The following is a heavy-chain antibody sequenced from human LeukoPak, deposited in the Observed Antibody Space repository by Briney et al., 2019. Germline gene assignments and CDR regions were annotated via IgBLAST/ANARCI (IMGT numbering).Heavy chain of an antibody. V-gene: IGHV3-7*01. CDR3: ARTHGSSYY. CDR2: IKQDGSEK. J-gene: IGHJ4*02. D-gene: IGHD6-13*01. CDR1: GFTFSSYW. Sequence: GGSLRLSCAASGFTFSSYWTSWVRQAPGKGLEWVANIKQDGSEKYYVDSVKGRFTISRDNAKNSLYLQMNSLRAEDTAVYYCARTHGSSYYWGQGTLVTVSS.